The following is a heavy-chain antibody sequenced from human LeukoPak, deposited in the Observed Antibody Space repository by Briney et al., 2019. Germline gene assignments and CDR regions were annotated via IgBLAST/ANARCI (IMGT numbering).Heavy chain of an antibody. J-gene: IGHJ3*02. CDR2: IYYSGST. CDR3: AISYYYDSSGYWDAFDI. D-gene: IGHD3-22*01. Sequence: SETPSLTCTVSGGSISSYYWSWIRQPPGKGLEWIGYIYYSGSTNYNPSLKSRVTISVDTSKNQFSLKLSSVTAADTAVYYCAISYYYDSSGYWDAFDIWGQGTMVTVSS. V-gene: IGHV4-59*08. CDR1: GGSISSYY.